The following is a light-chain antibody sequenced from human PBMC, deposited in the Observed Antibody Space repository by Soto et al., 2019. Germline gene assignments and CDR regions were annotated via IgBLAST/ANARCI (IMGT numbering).Light chain of an antibody. Sequence: EIVLTQSPGTLSLSPGERATLSCRASQNVDSKDLAWYQQKPGQAPRIIIFGASGRATGIPDRFSGSVSGTGFTLTITRLEPEDFAVFYCQQYGSSEIIFGQGTRLEIK. J-gene: IGKJ5*01. CDR3: QQYGSSEII. CDR2: GAS. CDR1: QNVDSKD. V-gene: IGKV3-20*01.